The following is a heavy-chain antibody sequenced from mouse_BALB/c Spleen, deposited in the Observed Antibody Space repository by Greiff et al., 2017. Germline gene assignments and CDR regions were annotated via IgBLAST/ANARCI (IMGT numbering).Heavy chain of an antibody. V-gene: IGHV1S135*01. CDR3: LGGYYRDWNVDV. CDR2: IDPFNGGT. J-gene: IGHJ1*01. Sequence: VQLQQSGPELVKPGASVKVSCKASGYAFTSYNMYWVKQSHGKSLEWIGYIDPFNGGTSYNQKFKGKATLTVDKSSSTAYMHLNSLTSEDSAVYYGLGGYYRDWNVDVWGAGTTVTVSA. CDR1: GYAFTSYN. D-gene: IGHD2-3*01.